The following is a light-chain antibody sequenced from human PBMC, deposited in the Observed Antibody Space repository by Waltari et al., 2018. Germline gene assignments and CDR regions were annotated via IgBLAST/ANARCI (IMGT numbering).Light chain of an antibody. Sequence: QSALTQPASVSGSPGQSITISCTGSSRYVGGYNSVSWYQQYPGKAPKLMIYDVSNRPSGVSNRFSGSKSGNTASLTISGLQAEDEADYYCSSYTTSSTLGFGGGTKLTVL. CDR1: SRYVGGYNS. J-gene: IGLJ2*01. V-gene: IGLV2-14*03. CDR2: DVS. CDR3: SSYTTSSTLG.